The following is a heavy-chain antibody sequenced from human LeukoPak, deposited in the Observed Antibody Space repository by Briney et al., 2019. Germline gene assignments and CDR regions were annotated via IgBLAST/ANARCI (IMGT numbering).Heavy chain of an antibody. CDR1: GFTFSSYG. CDR2: INGDGSST. CDR3: ARAPSLFYYDDSGYYNGYFDL. Sequence: GGSLRLSCAASGFTFSSYGMHWVRRAPGTGLVWVSRINGDGSSTSYADFVKGRFTISRDNSKRTLFLQMNRLRAEDTAMYYCARAPSLFYYDDSGYYNGYFDLWGRGTLVTVSS. D-gene: IGHD3-22*01. V-gene: IGHV3-74*01. J-gene: IGHJ2*01.